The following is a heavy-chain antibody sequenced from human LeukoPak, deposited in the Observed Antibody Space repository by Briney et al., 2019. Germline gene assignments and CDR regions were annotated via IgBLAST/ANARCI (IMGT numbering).Heavy chain of an antibody. D-gene: IGHD3-22*01. Sequence: GGSLRLSSAASGLTFSIYAMSWVRQAPGKGLQWVSSITSSGDGTYYADTVKGRFTISRDNSENTLYLQMNSLRVEDTAVYFCAKDRPNYYGSNGHYYRRDGDYWGQGTLVTVSS. CDR2: ITSSGDGT. V-gene: IGHV3-23*01. CDR3: AKDRPNYYGSNGHYYRRDGDY. CDR1: GLTFSIYA. J-gene: IGHJ4*02.